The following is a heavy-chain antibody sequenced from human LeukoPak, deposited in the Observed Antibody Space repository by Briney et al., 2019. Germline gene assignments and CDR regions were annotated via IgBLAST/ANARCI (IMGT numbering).Heavy chain of an antibody. CDR1: GGSISSGSYY. Sequence: PSQTLSLTCTVSGGSISSGSYYWSWIRQPAGKGLEWIGRIYYSGSTNYNPSLKSRVTISVDTSKNQFSLKLSSVTAADTAVYYCARGDYGSGTLYYYYYMDVWGKGTTVTVSS. D-gene: IGHD3-10*01. V-gene: IGHV4-61*02. CDR3: ARGDYGSGTLYYYYYMDV. J-gene: IGHJ6*03. CDR2: IYYSGST.